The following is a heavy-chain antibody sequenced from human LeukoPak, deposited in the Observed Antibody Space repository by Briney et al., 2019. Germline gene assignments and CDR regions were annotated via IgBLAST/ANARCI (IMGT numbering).Heavy chain of an antibody. CDR1: GFTFSSYA. CDR2: ISYDGSNK. CDR3: AKDYYGSGSFDAFDI. Sequence: GRSLRLSCAASGFTFSSYAMHWVRQAPGKGLEWVAVISYDGSNKYYADSVKGRFTISRDNSKNTLYLQMNSLRAEDTAVYYCAKDYYGSGSFDAFDIWGQGTMVTVSS. D-gene: IGHD3-10*01. V-gene: IGHV3-30*04. J-gene: IGHJ3*02.